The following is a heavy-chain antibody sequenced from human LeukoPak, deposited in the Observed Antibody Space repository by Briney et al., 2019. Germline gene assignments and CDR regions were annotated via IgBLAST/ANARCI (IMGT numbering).Heavy chain of an antibody. Sequence: KPSDSLSLTTTVQGGSTCSNYWCWIREPPEKGRQFSGSMYYSGSTNEKPSLKERVTLSRDTSKNQFSLKLSSVTAADTAVYYCARHAYYYDRSGSYEAFDIWGQGTMVTVSS. CDR1: GGSTCSNY. V-gene: IGHV4-59*08. J-gene: IGHJ3*02. CDR2: MYYSGST. D-gene: IGHD3-22*01. CDR3: ARHAYYYDRSGSYEAFDI.